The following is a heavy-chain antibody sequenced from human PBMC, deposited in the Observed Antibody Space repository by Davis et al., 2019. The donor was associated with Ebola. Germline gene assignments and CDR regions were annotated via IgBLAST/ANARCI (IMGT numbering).Heavy chain of an antibody. CDR3: ARVRFYGDYVFDY. Sequence: ASVKVSCKASGYIFTTYAMHWVRQAPGQRLEWMGWVHGGNGNTKYSQKFQGRVTITRDTSASTAYMELSSLRSEDTAVYYCARVRFYGDYVFDYWGQGTLVTVSS. J-gene: IGHJ4*02. V-gene: IGHV1-3*01. CDR2: VHGGNGNT. CDR1: GYIFTTYA. D-gene: IGHD4-17*01.